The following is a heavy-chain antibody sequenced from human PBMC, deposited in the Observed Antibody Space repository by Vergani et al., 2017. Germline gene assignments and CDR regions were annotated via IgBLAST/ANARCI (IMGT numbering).Heavy chain of an antibody. Sequence: EVQLLESGGGLVQPGGSLRLSCAASGFTFSSYAMSWVRQAPGKGLEWVSAISGSGGSTYYADSVKGRFTISRDNSKNTLYLQMNSLRAEDTAVYYCAKDQKHSGEWELLSXLVYWGQGTLVTVSS. CDR1: GFTFSSYA. CDR2: ISGSGGST. D-gene: IGHD1-26*01. V-gene: IGHV3-23*01. CDR3: AKDQKHSGEWELLSXLVY. J-gene: IGHJ4*02.